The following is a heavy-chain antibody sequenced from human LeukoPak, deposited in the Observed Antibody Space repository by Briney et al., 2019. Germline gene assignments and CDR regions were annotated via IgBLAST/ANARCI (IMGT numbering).Heavy chain of an antibody. J-gene: IGHJ3*02. CDR1: GFTFSSYG. CDR3: AKALYSSGPDAFDI. CDR2: IRYDGRNK. D-gene: IGHD6-25*01. V-gene: IGHV3-30*02. Sequence: GGSLRLSCAASGFTFSSYGMHWVRQAPGKGLEWVAMIRYDGRNKYYEESVKGRFTISRDNSKNTLYLQMNSLRAEDTAGYYCAKALYSSGPDAFDIWGQGTMVTVSS.